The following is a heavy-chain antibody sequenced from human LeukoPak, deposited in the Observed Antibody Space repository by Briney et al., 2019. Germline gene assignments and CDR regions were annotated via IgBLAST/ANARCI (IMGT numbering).Heavy chain of an antibody. CDR3: TSAFR. J-gene: IGHJ3*01. D-gene: IGHD2-21*01. V-gene: IGHV3-48*03. Sequence: GGSLRLSCAASGFTFSTSEINWVRQAPGKGLEWLSYRSSDGTTVYYADSVKARFTISRDNAKNSLYLQMNNLSGDDTAVYYCTSAFRWGQGTLVTVSS. CDR1: GFTFSTSE. CDR2: RSSDGTTV.